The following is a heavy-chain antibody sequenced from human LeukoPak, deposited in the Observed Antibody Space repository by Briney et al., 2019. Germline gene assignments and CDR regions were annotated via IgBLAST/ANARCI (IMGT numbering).Heavy chain of an antibody. V-gene: IGHV1-69*05. CDR2: IIPIFGTA. CDR3: ASAGPATYFDDSTVMVD. CDR1: GGTFISYA. D-gene: IGHD3-22*01. J-gene: IGHJ4*02. Sequence: ASVKVSCKASGGTFISYAISWVRQAPGQGLEWMGGIIPIFGTANYAQKFQGRVTITTDESTSTAYMELSSLRSEDPALYYSASAGPATYFDDSTVMVDWGQGTLVTVSS.